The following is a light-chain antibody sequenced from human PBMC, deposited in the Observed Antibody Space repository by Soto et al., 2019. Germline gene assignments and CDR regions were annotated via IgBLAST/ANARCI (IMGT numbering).Light chain of an antibody. J-gene: IGKJ1*01. CDR1: QSVSNRY. V-gene: IGKV3-20*01. CDR2: GAS. CDR3: QQYESSWT. Sequence: EIVWTQSPATLSLSPGERATISCWASQSVSNRYLAWYQQKPGQAPRLLIYGASSRATGIPDRFSGSGSGTDFTLTISRLEPEDFAVYYCQQYESSWTFGQGTKVDI.